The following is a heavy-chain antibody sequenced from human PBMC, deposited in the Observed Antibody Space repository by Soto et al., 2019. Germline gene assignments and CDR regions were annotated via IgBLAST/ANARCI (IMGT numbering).Heavy chain of an antibody. J-gene: IGHJ5*02. CDR1: GGSISTTHW. D-gene: IGHD6-19*01. V-gene: IGHV4-4*02. CDR3: AGMAGIRQTWFDP. Sequence: PSETLSLTCAVSGGSISTTHWWTWVRQPPGKGLEWIGEIYHSGSTNYNPSLKSRVTISVDTSKNQFSLKLSSVTAADTAVYYCAGMAGIRQTWFDPWGQGTLVTVSS. CDR2: IYHSGST.